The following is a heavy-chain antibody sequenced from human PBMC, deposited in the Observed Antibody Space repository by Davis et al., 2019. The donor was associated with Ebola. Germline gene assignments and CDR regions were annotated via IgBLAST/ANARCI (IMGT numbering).Heavy chain of an antibody. V-gene: IGHV3-30*03. CDR1: GFTFITYG. Sequence: GESLKISCAASGFTFITYGMHWVRQAPGKGLEWVTFMSYDGSDKYYADSVKGRFTISRDNSKNTLYLQMNSLRPEDTAVYYCARYSSAWAFDYWGQGTLVTVSS. CDR2: MSYDGSDK. J-gene: IGHJ4*02. D-gene: IGHD6-19*01. CDR3: ARYSSAWAFDY.